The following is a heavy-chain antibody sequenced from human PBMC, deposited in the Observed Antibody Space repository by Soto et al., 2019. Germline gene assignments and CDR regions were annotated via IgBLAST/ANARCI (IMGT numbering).Heavy chain of an antibody. D-gene: IGHD3-10*01. CDR1: GGSFSGYY. CDR2: INHSGST. V-gene: IGHV4-34*01. CDR3: ARGPLTIGGDY. J-gene: IGHJ4*01. Sequence: QVQLQQWGAGLLKPSETLSLTCAVYGGSFSGYYWSWIRQPPGKGLEWIGEINHSGSTNYNPSLKSRVTTSVDTSNSQFSLKLSSVTAADTAVYYCARGPLTIGGDYCGHGTLVTVSS.